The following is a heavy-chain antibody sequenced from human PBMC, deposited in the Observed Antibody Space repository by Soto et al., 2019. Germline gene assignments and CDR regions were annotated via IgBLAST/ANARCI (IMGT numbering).Heavy chain of an antibody. CDR2: IATYNNNK. V-gene: IGHV1-18*01. Sequence: HLVQSGPEVKRPGASITVSCKTSGDTFANFGLSWVRQAPRQGLEWMGWIATYNNNKNYAQKFQGRLTLTTDTWTSTAYMELEMLGYDDSAVYDCAMVVRGVVNWFAPWGQGTLGTFAS. J-gene: IGHJ5*02. CDR1: GDTFANFG. D-gene: IGHD3-10*01. CDR3: AMVVRGVVNWFAP.